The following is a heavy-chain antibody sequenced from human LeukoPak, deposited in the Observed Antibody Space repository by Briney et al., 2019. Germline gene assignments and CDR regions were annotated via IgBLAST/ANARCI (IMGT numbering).Heavy chain of an antibody. CDR3: ARESATGETYYDFWSGYHTGFDP. D-gene: IGHD3-3*01. CDR2: IKEDESEK. CDR1: GFSFSSYW. Sequence: GGSLRLSCSASGFSFSSYWMSWVRQAPGKGLEWVANIKEDESEKDYVDSVKGRFTISRDNAKNSLYLQMSSLRAEDTAVYYCARESATGETYYDFWSGYHTGFDPWGQGTLVTVSS. J-gene: IGHJ5*02. V-gene: IGHV3-7*01.